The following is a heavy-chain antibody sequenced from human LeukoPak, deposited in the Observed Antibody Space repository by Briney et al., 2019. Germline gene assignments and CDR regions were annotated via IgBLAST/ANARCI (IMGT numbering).Heavy chain of an antibody. Sequence: GESLKISCKASGYSFTSYWIGWVRQMPGKGLEWMGTIDPSDSDIRYTPSFQGQVTISDDKSLSTAYLQWNSLKASDTAIYYCARQTAMGRSGDYWGQGTLVTVSS. CDR3: ARQTAMGRSGDY. J-gene: IGHJ4*02. CDR2: IDPSDSDI. CDR1: GYSFTSYW. V-gene: IGHV5-51*01. D-gene: IGHD7-27*01.